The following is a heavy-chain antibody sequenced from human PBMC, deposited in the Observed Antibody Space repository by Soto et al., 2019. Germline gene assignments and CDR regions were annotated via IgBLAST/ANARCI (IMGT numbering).Heavy chain of an antibody. CDR1: GFTFINSW. Sequence: GGSLILSCAASGFTFINSWMNWVRQAPGKGLEWVGRIKSKTDGGTTDYAAPVKGRFTISRDDSKNTLYLQMNSLKTEDTAVYYCTTDSFILKASDAFDXWGQGTMVTXS. J-gene: IGHJ3*02. CDR3: TTDSFILKASDAFDX. V-gene: IGHV3-15*07. CDR2: IKSKTDGGTT.